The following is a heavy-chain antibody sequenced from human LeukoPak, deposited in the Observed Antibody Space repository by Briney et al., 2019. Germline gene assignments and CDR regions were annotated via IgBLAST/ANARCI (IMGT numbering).Heavy chain of an antibody. CDR3: ASFSSPGDY. V-gene: IGHV4-34*01. Sequence: SETLSLTCAVYGGSFSGYYWSWIRQPPGKGLEWIGEINHSGSTNYNPSLKSRVTISVDTSKNQFSLKLNSVTAADTAVYYCASFSSPGDYWGQGTLVTVSS. CDR1: GGSFSGYY. J-gene: IGHJ4*02. CDR2: INHSGST. D-gene: IGHD6-13*01.